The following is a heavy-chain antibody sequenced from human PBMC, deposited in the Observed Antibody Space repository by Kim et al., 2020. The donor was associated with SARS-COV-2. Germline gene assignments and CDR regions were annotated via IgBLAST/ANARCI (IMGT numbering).Heavy chain of an antibody. CDR1: GFTFSSYG. CDR2: IWYDGSNK. Sequence: GGSLRLSCAASGFTFSSYGMHWVRQAPGKGLEWVAVIWYDGSNKYYADSVKGRFTISRDNSKNTLDLQMNSLRAEDTAVYYCAKDRGVEPRDTYSGYDFDYWGQGTLVTVSS. V-gene: IGHV3-33*06. D-gene: IGHD5-12*01. J-gene: IGHJ4*02. CDR3: AKDRGVEPRDTYSGYDFDY.